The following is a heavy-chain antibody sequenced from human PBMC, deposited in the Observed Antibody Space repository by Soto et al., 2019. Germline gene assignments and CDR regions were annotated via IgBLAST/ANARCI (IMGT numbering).Heavy chain of an antibody. J-gene: IGHJ4*02. CDR1: GGTFSSYA. V-gene: IGHV1-69*13. Sequence: GASVKVSCKASGGTFSSYAISWVRQAPGQGLEWMGGIIPIFGTANYAQKFQGRVTITADESTSTAYMELSSLRSEDTAVYYCAREVSGVTLFDYWGQGTLVTVSS. D-gene: IGHD3-10*01. CDR2: IIPIFGTA. CDR3: AREVSGVTLFDY.